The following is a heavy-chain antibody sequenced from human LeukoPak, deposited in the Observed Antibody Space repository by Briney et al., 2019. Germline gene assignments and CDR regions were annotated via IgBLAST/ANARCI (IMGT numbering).Heavy chain of an antibody. CDR3: ARRMPAGTVDY. CDR2: IYYSGST. D-gene: IGHD6-19*01. Sequence: TSETLSLTCTVSGGSISSYYWSWIRRPPGKGLEWIGYIYYSGSTNYNPSLKSRVSISVDTSKNQFSLKLGSVTAADTAVYYCARRMPAGTVDYWGQGTLVTVSS. CDR1: GGSISSYY. V-gene: IGHV4-59*01. J-gene: IGHJ4*02.